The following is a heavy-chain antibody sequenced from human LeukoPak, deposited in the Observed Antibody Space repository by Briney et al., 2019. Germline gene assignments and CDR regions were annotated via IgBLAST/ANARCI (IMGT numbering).Heavy chain of an antibody. CDR2: IRSKTYGGTT. J-gene: IGHJ4*02. CDR3: LRDSDSVVVTAPFDY. Sequence: PGGSLRLSCTASGFNFGDYAMSWVRQAPGKGLKWVSFIRSKTYGGTTEYAASVQGRITISRDDSKRIVYLQMNRLKTEDTALYYCLRDSDSVVVTAPFDYWGRGTLVTVSS. D-gene: IGHD2-15*01. CDR1: GFNFGDYA. V-gene: IGHV3-49*04.